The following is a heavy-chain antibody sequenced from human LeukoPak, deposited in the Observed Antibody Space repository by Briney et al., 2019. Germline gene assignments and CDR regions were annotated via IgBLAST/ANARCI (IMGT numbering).Heavy chain of an antibody. D-gene: IGHD2-15*01. Sequence: ASVTVSFKSSGYTFTSYDINWVRQATGQGLEWMGWMNPNSGNTGYAQKFQGRVTITRNTSISTAYMELSSLRSEDTAVYYCARMDGLCSGGSCPNWFDPWGQGTLVTVSS. J-gene: IGHJ5*01. CDR1: GYTFTSYD. V-gene: IGHV1-8*03. CDR2: MNPNSGNT. CDR3: ARMDGLCSGGSCPNWFDP.